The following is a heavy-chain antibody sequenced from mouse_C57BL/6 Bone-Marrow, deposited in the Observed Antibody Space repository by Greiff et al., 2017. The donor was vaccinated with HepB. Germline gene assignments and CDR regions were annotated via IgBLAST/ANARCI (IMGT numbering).Heavy chain of an antibody. J-gene: IGHJ2*01. Sequence: EVKLVESEGGLVQPGSSMKLSCTASGFTFSDYYMAWVRQVPEKGLEWVANINYDGSSTYYLDSLKSRFIISRDNAKNILYLQMSSLKSEDTATYYCARDPNWYFDNWGQGTTLTVSS. V-gene: IGHV5-16*01. CDR1: GFTFSDYY. CDR3: ARDPNWYFDN. CDR2: INYDGSST. D-gene: IGHD4-1*02.